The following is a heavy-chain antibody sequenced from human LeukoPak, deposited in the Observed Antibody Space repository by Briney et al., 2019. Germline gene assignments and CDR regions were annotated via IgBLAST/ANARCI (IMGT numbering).Heavy chain of an antibody. D-gene: IGHD6-6*01. CDR2: MNPNSGNT. Sequence: ASVKVSCKASGYIFTNYYMDWVRQAPGQGLEWMGWMNPNSGNTGYAQKFQGRVTMTRNTAISTAYMELSSLRSEDTAVYYCATTPQYSSSVLGYWGQGTLVTVSS. J-gene: IGHJ4*02. CDR1: GYIFTNYY. CDR3: ATTPQYSSSVLGY. V-gene: IGHV1-8*02.